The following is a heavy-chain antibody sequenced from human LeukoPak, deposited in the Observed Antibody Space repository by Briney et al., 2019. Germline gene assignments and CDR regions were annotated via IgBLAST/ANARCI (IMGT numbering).Heavy chain of an antibody. J-gene: IGHJ5*02. CDR2: IYTSGST. CDR1: GGSISSYY. Sequence: SETLSLTCTVSGGSISSYYWSWIRQPAGKGLEWIGRIYTSGSTNCNPSLKSRVTMSVDTSKNQFSLKLSSVTAADTAVYYCARDGVWGPRTNGFDPWGQGTLVTVSS. V-gene: IGHV4-4*07. D-gene: IGHD1-26*01. CDR3: ARDGVWGPRTNGFDP.